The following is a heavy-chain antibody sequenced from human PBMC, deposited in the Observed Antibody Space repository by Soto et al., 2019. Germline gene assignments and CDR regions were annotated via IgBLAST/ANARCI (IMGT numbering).Heavy chain of an antibody. J-gene: IGHJ5*01. V-gene: IGHV1-69*01. Sequence: QMQLVQSGAEVKKPGSSVKVSCKASGGTFGNLGISCLRQAPGQGLEWMGGTIPIFDTPHYAEKFRDRLTITAEATSTAYMELTSPSSEDTATYYCARDREDGSGTKYNWFDSWGQGTLVTVSS. D-gene: IGHD3-10*01. CDR1: GGTFGNLG. CDR3: ARDREDGSGTKYNWFDS. CDR2: TIPIFDTP.